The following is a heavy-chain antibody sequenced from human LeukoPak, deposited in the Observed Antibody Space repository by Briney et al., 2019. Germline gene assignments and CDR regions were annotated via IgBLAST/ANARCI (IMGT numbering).Heavy chain of an antibody. CDR2: ISYDGSNK. CDR1: GFTFSSYA. Sequence: PGGSLRLSCAASGFTFSSYAMHWVRQAPGKGLEWVAVISYDGSNKYYADSVKGRFTISRDNSKNTLYLQMNSLRAEDTAVYYCAKDEGLLLWPSGSYMDVWGKGTTVTVSS. CDR3: AKDEGLLLWPSGSYMDV. D-gene: IGHD3-10*01. J-gene: IGHJ6*03. V-gene: IGHV3-30-3*01.